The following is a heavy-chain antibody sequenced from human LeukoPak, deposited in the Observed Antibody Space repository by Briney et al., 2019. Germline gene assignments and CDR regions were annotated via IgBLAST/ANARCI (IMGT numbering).Heavy chain of an antibody. J-gene: IGHJ4*02. CDR2: ISGSGSTI. V-gene: IGHV3-11*01. CDR1: GFTFSDYY. D-gene: IGHD6-13*01. Sequence: PGGSLRLSCVASGFTFSDYYMSWIRQAPGKGLEWVSYISGSGSTISYADSVKGRFTISRDNAKNSLYLQMNTLRAEDTAVYYCARIYSSSWYYFDYWGQGTLVTVSS. CDR3: ARIYSSSWYYFDY.